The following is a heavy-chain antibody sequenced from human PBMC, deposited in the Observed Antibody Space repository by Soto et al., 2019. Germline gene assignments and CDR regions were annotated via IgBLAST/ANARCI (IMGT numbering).Heavy chain of an antibody. CDR2: ISSSSSNI. V-gene: IGHV3-21*05. CDR1: GFTFSSYG. J-gene: IGHJ3*02. CDR3: ARTYYGSGGDAFDI. D-gene: IGHD3-10*01. Sequence: GGSLRLSCAASGFTFSSYGMHWVRQAPGKGLEWVSYISSSSSNIYYADSVKGRFTISRDNAKNSLYLQMNSLRAEDTAVCYCARTYYGSGGDAFDIWGQGTMVTVSS.